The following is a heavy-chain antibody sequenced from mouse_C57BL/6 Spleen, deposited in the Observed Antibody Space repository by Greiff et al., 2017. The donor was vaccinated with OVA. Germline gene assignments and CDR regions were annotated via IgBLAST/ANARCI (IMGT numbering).Heavy chain of an antibody. Sequence: EVHLVESGGGLVQPKGSLKLSCAASGFSFNTYAMNWVRQAPGKGLEWVARIRSKSNNYATYYADSVKDRFTISRDDSESMLYLQMNNLKTEDTAMYYCVRGLKGAGYFDYWGQGTTLTVSS. CDR2: IRSKSNNYAT. J-gene: IGHJ2*01. CDR3: VRGLKGAGYFDY. CDR1: GFSFNTYA. D-gene: IGHD1-3*01. V-gene: IGHV10-1*01.